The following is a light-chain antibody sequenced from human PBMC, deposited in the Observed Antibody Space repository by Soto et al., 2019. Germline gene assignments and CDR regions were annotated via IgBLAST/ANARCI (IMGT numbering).Light chain of an antibody. CDR1: SSDVGGYNY. V-gene: IGLV2-14*01. CDR2: DAS. Sequence: QSALAQPASVSGSPGQSITISCTGTSSDVGGYNYVSWYQQHPGKAPKVMIYDASNRPSGVSNRFSGSKSGNTSSLTISGLQAEDDADYFCSSYTSSGTYVFGTGTKVTVL. J-gene: IGLJ1*01. CDR3: SSYTSSGTYV.